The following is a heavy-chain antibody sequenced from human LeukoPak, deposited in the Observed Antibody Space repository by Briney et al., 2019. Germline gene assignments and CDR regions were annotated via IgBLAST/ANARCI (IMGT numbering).Heavy chain of an antibody. J-gene: IGHJ4*02. V-gene: IGHV3-23*01. CDR3: ARSGTEDGYNIYFDH. CDR2: ISGSGSGT. CDR1: GFTFGTYA. Sequence: PGGSLGLSCATSGFTFGTYAMSWVRQAPGKGLEWVSLISGSGSGTHYADSVKGRFTISRDNSKNMLYLHMNSLRADDTAAYYCARSGTEDGYNIYFDHWGQGTLVTVTS. D-gene: IGHD5-24*01.